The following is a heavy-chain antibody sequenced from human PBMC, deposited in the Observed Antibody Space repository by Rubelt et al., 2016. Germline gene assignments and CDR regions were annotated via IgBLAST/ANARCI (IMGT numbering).Heavy chain of an antibody. CDR3: ARDGKFDP. CDR1: GYAFTGDY. Sequence: QVQLVQSGAEVQKPGASVKVSCKASGYAFTGDYIHWVRQAPGQGLEWMGRINPYSGVTGYARKFQGRVTMTSDTSISTAYMQLSSLRSDDTAVYYCARDGKFDPWGQGTLVFVSS. J-gene: IGHJ5*02. V-gene: IGHV1-2*06. CDR2: INPYSGVT.